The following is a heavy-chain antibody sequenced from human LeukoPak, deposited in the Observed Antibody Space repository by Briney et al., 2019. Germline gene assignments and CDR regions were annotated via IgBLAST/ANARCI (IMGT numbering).Heavy chain of an antibody. D-gene: IGHD4-23*01. CDR3: ARRNSGNSDFDY. Sequence: PSETLSLTCTVSGGSISSSSYYWGWIRQPPGKGLEWIGSIYYSGSTNYNPSLKSRVTISVDTSKNQFSLKLSSVTAADTAVYYCARRNSGNSDFDYWGQGTLVTVSS. CDR1: GGSISSSSYY. V-gene: IGHV4-39*07. J-gene: IGHJ4*02. CDR2: IYYSGST.